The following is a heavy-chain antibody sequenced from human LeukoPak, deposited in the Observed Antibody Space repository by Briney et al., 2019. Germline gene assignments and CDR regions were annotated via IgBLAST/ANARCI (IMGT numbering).Heavy chain of an antibody. CDR2: IYYSGST. J-gene: IGHJ6*02. Sequence: PSETLSLTCTVSGGSISSYYWSWIRQPPGKGLEWIGSIYYSGSTYYNPSLKSRVTISVDTSKNQFSLKLSSVTAADTAVYYCARLGSYGAYYYYYYGMDVWGQGTTVTVSS. V-gene: IGHV4-59*05. CDR3: ARLGSYGAYYYYYYGMDV. D-gene: IGHD4-17*01. CDR1: GGSISSYY.